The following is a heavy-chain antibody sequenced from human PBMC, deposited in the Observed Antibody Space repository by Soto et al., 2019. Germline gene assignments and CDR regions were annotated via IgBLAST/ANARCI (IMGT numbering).Heavy chain of an antibody. CDR3: ASLYSSSYLTPSRNPPGYYFDY. CDR2: IIPIFGTA. J-gene: IGHJ4*02. V-gene: IGHV1-69*13. D-gene: IGHD6-6*01. Sequence: SVKVSCKASGGTFSSYAISWVRQAPGQGLEWMGGIIPIFGTANYAQKFQGRVTITADESTSTAYMELSSLRSEDTAVYYCASLYSSSYLTPSRNPPGYYFDYWDQXTVVTVSS. CDR1: GGTFSSYA.